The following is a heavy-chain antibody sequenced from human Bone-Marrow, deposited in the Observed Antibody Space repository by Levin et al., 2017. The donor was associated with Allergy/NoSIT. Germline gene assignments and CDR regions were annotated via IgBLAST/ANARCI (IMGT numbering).Heavy chain of an antibody. D-gene: IGHD6-13*01. Sequence: SETLSLTCTVSGGSISSYYWSWIRQPPGKGLEWIGYIYYSGSTNYNPSLKSRVTISVDTSKNQFSLKLSSVTAADTAVYYCARVPNSSSYGMDVWGQGTTVTVSS. V-gene: IGHV4-59*01. J-gene: IGHJ6*02. CDR1: GGSISSYY. CDR2: IYYSGST. CDR3: ARVPNSSSYGMDV.